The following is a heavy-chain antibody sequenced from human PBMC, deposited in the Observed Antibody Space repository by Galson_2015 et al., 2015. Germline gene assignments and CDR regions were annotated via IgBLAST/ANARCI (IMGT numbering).Heavy chain of an antibody. CDR2: INHSGST. J-gene: IGHJ3*02. V-gene: IGHV4-34*01. CDR3: ARFPPCSGGSCYPFDI. Sequence: EWIGEINHSGSTNYNPSLKSRVTISVDTSKNQFSLKLSSVTAADTAVYYCARFPPCSGGSCYPFDIWGQGTMVTVSS. D-gene: IGHD2-15*01.